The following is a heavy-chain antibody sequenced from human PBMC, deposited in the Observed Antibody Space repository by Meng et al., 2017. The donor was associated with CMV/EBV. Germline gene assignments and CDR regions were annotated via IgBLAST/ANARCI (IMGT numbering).Heavy chain of an antibody. J-gene: IGHJ2*01. V-gene: IGHV3-48*04. CDR3: VRDSSRRNDFWSGSGQGYFDL. D-gene: IGHD3-3*01. CDR2: ISSSSTI. CDR1: GFTFSSYS. Sequence: GESLKISCAASGFTFSSYSMNWVRQAPGKGLEWVSYISSSSTIYYADSVKGRFTISRDNAKNTLYLQMNSLRAEDTAVYYCVRDSSRRNDFWSGSGQGYFDLWGRGTLVTVSS.